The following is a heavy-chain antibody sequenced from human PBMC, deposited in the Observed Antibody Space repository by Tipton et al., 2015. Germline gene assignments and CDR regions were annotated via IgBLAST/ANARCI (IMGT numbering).Heavy chain of an antibody. CDR1: GFPFDDYT. J-gene: IGHJ3*02. CDR3: AKHLAPYSSSYRDAFDI. D-gene: IGHD6-6*01. CDR2: ITWDGDST. Sequence: SLRLSCAASGFPFDDYTIHWVRQAPGKGLEWVSLITWDGDSTYYADSVKGRFTISRDNSKNSLYLQMNSLTTEDTALYYCAKHLAPYSSSYRDAFDIWGQGTMVTVSS. V-gene: IGHV3-43*01.